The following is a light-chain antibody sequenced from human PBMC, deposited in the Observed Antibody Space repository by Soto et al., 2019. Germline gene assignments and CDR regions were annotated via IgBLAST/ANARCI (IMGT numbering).Light chain of an antibody. CDR1: SSAVSGYNY. Sequence: QSALTPPHSASGSPGQSVTISCTGTSSAVSGYNYVSWFQQHPGKAPKLIIHEVNQRPSGVPDRFSGSKSGNTASLTVSGLQVDDEGTYYCSSYGGYNNVVFGTGTKVTVL. J-gene: IGLJ1*01. V-gene: IGLV2-8*01. CDR2: EVN. CDR3: SSYGGYNNVV.